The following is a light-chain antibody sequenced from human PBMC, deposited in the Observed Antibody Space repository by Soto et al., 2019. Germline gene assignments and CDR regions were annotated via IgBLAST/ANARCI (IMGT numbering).Light chain of an antibody. V-gene: IGKV3-15*01. J-gene: IGKJ4*01. CDR1: HSVSSN. Sequence: EIVMTQSPATLSVSKGERASLSCRASHSVSSNLAWYQQKPGQAPRLLIYGASTRATGIPARFSGSGSGTEFTLTISSLQSEDFAVYYCQQYNNWPLTFGGGTKVDIK. CDR2: GAS. CDR3: QQYNNWPLT.